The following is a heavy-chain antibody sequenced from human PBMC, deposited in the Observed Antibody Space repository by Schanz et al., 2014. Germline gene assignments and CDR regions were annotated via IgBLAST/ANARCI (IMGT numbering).Heavy chain of an antibody. CDR1: GFSFSNYS. CDR2: ISGSGGDSV. J-gene: IGHJ4*02. CDR3: ARDSGSSSWYPSDY. D-gene: IGHD6-13*01. V-gene: IGHV3-48*04. Sequence: EVHLVESGGSLVQPGGSLRLSCVASGFSFSNYSMNWVRQAPGKGLEWLSHISGSGGDSVDYADSVKGRFTISRDNTRNSLYLQMNSLRAEDTALYYCARDSGSSSWYPSDYWGQGTLVTVSS.